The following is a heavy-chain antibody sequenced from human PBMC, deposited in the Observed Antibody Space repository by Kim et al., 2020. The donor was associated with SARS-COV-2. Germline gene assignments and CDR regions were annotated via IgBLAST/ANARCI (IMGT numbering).Heavy chain of an antibody. D-gene: IGHD1-26*01. V-gene: IGHV1-18*01. CDR3: ARAPYSGSYLNGP. J-gene: IGHJ5*02. Sequence: YAQKLQGRVTMTTDTSTSTAYMGLRSLRSDDTAVYYCARAPYSGSYLNGPWGQGTLVTVSS.